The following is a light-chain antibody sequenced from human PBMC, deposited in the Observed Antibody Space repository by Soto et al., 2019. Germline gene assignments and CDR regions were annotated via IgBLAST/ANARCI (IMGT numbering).Light chain of an antibody. Sequence: DIQMTQSPSTLSASVGDRVTISCRASQSIGTWLAWYQQKPGKAPKVLIYKASSLESGVPSRFSGSGSGTEFTLTISSLQVDDFATYYCQQYDDLWTFGQGTKVEIK. CDR3: QQYDDLWT. CDR2: KAS. CDR1: QSIGTW. V-gene: IGKV1-5*03. J-gene: IGKJ1*01.